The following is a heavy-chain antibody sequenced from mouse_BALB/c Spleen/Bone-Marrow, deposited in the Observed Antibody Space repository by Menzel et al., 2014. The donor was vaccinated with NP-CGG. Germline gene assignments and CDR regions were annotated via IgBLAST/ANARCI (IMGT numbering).Heavy chain of an antibody. V-gene: IGHV1-69*01. J-gene: IGHJ2*01. CDR3: AGGGGNVDY. Sequence: VQLQQSGAELVMPGASVKVSCKASGHTFTDHWQNWVKKRPGQGLEWIGAIDISDSYTTYNQKFKGKATLTVDESSSTAYMQRGRLTSEDAAVYYCAGGGGNVDYWGQGTTLTVSS. CDR1: GHTFTDHW. CDR2: IDISDSYT.